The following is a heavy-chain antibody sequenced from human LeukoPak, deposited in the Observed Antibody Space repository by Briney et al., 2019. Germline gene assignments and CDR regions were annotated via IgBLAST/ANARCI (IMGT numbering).Heavy chain of an antibody. J-gene: IGHJ4*02. CDR1: GYIFTGYY. D-gene: IGHD2-8*02. V-gene: IGHV1-2*02. CDR3: ASEAFCAGGRCYLHRVAS. Sequence: ASVKVSCKASGYIFTGYYMHWVREAPGQGLEWMGWINPNSGGINYEQKFQGRVTITRDTSIDTAYMELSRLISDDTALYYCASEAFCAGGRCYLHRVASWGLGTLVTVSA. CDR2: INPNSGGI.